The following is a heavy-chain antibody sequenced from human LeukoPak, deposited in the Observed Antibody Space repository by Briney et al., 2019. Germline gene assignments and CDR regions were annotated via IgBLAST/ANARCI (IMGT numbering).Heavy chain of an antibody. CDR2: IKQDGNEK. CDR1: GFTFTTYW. D-gene: IGHD3-10*01. V-gene: IGHV3-7*03. Sequence: GGSLRLSCAASGFTFTTYWMSWVRQAPGKGLEWVANIKQDGNEKYYVDSVKGRFTISRDNAKNSLYLQMNSLRAEDTALYYCAKDISYYPYYFDYWGQGTLVTVSS. J-gene: IGHJ4*02. CDR3: AKDISYYPYYFDY.